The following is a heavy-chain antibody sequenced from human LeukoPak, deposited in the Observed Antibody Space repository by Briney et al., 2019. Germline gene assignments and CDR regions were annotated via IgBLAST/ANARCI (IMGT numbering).Heavy chain of an antibody. Sequence: SETLSLTCTVSGDSISTSNSYWGWIRQPPGKGLEWIGSIYYSGSTYYNPSLKSRVTISADTSKNQFSLKLSSVTAADTAVYYCARAHGGWYLTWFDYWGQGTLVTVSS. D-gene: IGHD6-19*01. CDR3: ARAHGGWYLTWFDY. CDR2: IYYSGST. V-gene: IGHV4-39*01. J-gene: IGHJ4*02. CDR1: GDSISTSNSY.